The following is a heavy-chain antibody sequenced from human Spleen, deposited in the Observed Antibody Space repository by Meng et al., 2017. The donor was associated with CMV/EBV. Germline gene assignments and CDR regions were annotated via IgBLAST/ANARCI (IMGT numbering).Heavy chain of an antibody. D-gene: IGHD3-16*01. J-gene: IGHJ4*02. Sequence: ESLKISCTVSGGSVSSGSYYWSWIRQPPGKGLEWIGYIYYSGSTNYNPSLKSRVTISVDTSKNQFSLKLSSVTAADTAVYYCARDAPGYDGYSDYWGQGTLVTVSS. V-gene: IGHV4-61*01. CDR1: GGSVSSGSYY. CDR2: IYYSGST. CDR3: ARDAPGYDGYSDY.